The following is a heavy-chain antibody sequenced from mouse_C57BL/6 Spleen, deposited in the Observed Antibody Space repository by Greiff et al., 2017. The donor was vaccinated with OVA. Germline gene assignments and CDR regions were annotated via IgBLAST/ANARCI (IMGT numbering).Heavy chain of an antibody. J-gene: IGHJ4*01. V-gene: IGHV1-19*01. D-gene: IGHD2-1*01. Sequence: VQLQQSGPVLVKPGASVKMSCKASGYTFTDYYMNWVKQSHGKSLEWIGVINPYNGGTSYNQKFKGKATLTGDKSSSTAYMELNSLTSEDSAVYYCARENKGNISYAMDYWGQGTSVTVSS. CDR2: INPYNGGT. CDR1: GYTFTDYY. CDR3: ARENKGNISYAMDY.